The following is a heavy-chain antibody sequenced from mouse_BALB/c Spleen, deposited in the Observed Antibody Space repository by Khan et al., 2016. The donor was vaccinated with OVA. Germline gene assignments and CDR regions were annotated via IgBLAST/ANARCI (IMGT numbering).Heavy chain of an antibody. CDR3: TRSGYCSFAY. CDR1: GYTFTSYY. D-gene: IGHD3-2*02. J-gene: IGHJ3*01. V-gene: IGHV1S81*02. CDR2: INPSDGDT. Sequence: QVQLKQSGAELVKPGASVKLSCKASGYTFTSYYMYWVKQRPGQGLEWIGEINPSDGDTNFNEKFKSKATLTVDKSSNTAYMQLSSLASEDSAVYYCTRSGYCSFAYWGQGTLVTVSA.